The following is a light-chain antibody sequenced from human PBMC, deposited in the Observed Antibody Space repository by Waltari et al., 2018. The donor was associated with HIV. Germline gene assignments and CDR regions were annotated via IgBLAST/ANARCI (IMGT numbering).Light chain of an antibody. CDR2: GAS. Sequence: IVLTQSPGTVSLSPGERATLSCRADETVSSGYLAWYQQKPGQAPRLPIYGASIRASGVPDRFIGSGSGTDFTLTISRLEPEDFAVYLCQQYGSSPLTFGGGTRVEI. J-gene: IGKJ4*01. CDR1: ETVSSGY. V-gene: IGKV3-20*01. CDR3: QQYGSSPLT.